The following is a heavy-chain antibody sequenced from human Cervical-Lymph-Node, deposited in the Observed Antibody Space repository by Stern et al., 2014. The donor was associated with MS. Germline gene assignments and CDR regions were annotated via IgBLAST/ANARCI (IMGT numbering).Heavy chain of an antibody. CDR2: ISYDGNRK. D-gene: IGHD2-8*01. Sequence: GQLVESGGAVVQPGRSLRLSCAASGFTLSSYGMHWGRQAPGKGLEWVTVISYDGNRKYYAASVKGRFTISRDNSKNTLHLQMNSVTPDDTAIYYCARDYEDTSMLFDHWGQGTLVTVSS. V-gene: IGHV3-30*03. CDR3: ARDYEDTSMLFDH. J-gene: IGHJ4*02. CDR1: GFTLSSYG.